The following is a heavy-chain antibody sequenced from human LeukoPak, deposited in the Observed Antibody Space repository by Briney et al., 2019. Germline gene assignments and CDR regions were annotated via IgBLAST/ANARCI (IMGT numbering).Heavy chain of an antibody. V-gene: IGHV3-64*01. CDR1: GFTFSSYW. CDR3: SRGGGGYYRFDF. J-gene: IGHJ4*02. Sequence: GGSLRLSCAASGFTFSSYWMSWVRQAPGKGLEYVSAVSSNGGNTYYANSVKGRFTISRDNSKNTLYLQMGSLRAEDMAVYYCSRGGGGYYRFDFWGQGTLVTVSS. D-gene: IGHD2-15*01. CDR2: VSSNGGNT.